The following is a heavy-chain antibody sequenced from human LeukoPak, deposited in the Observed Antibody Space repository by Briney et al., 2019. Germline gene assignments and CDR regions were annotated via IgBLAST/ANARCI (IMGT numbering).Heavy chain of an antibody. J-gene: IGHJ6*02. D-gene: IGHD3-10*01. CDR1: GGSIGSSDNY. CDR2: IYYRGST. Sequence: SENLSLTCTVSGGSIGSSDNYWGWIRQPPGKGLEWIGSIYYRGSTYYNPSLKSRVTIFVDTSKNQFSLKLSSVTAADTAVYYCVRPMVRGADGMDVWGQGTTVTVSS. V-gene: IGHV4-39*01. CDR3: VRPMVRGADGMDV.